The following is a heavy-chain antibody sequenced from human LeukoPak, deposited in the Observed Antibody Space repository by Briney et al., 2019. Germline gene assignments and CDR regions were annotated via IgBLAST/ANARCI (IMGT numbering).Heavy chain of an antibody. V-gene: IGHV1-24*01. Sequence: ASVKVSCKVSGYTLTELSMHWVRQAPGKGLEWMGGFDPEDGETIYAQKFQGRVTMTEDTSTDTAYMELSSLRPEDTAVYYCATGGYCSGGSCYGEGYYFDYWGQGTLVTVSS. CDR3: ATGGYCSGGSCYGEGYYFDY. CDR1: GYTLTELS. D-gene: IGHD2-15*01. CDR2: FDPEDGET. J-gene: IGHJ4*02.